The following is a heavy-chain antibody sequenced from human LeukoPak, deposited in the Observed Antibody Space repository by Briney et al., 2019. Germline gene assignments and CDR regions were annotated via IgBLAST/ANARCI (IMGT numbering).Heavy chain of an antibody. Sequence: VSCKASGGTFSSYAISWVRQAPGQGLEWMGRIIPIFGTANYAQKFQGRVTITTDESTSTAYIELISLRSEDTAVYYCARAAIAARPPYYYYYYMDVWGKGTTVTVSS. CDR3: ARAAIAARPPYYYYYYMDV. CDR2: IIPIFGTA. D-gene: IGHD6-6*01. V-gene: IGHV1-69*05. J-gene: IGHJ6*03. CDR1: GGTFSSYA.